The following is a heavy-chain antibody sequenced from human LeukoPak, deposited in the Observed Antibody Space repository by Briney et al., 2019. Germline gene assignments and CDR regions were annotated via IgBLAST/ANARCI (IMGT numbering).Heavy chain of an antibody. J-gene: IGHJ4*02. CDR3: ARGRRIEIDY. V-gene: IGHV1-8*02. CDR2: MNPNSGNT. D-gene: IGHD2-15*01. CDR1: GYTFTGYY. Sequence: ASVKVSCKASGYTFTGYYMHWVRQAPGQGLEWMGWMNPNSGNTGYAQKFQGRVTMTRNTSISTAYMELSSLRSEDTAVYYCARGRRIEIDYWGQGTLVTVSS.